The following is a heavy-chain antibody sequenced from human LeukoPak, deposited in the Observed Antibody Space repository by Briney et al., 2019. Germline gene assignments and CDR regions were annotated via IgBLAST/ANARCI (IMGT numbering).Heavy chain of an antibody. V-gene: IGHV3-23*01. CDR2: ISGSGGST. J-gene: IGHJ1*01. D-gene: IGHD6-13*01. CDR1: GFTFNNFC. Sequence: PGGSLRLSCAASGFTFNNFCMSWVRQAPGKGLEWVSAISGSGGSTYYADSVKGRFTISRDNSKNTLYLQMNSLRAEDTAVYYCAKDSRRRSWYDGMVYFQHWGQGTLVTVSS. CDR3: AKDSRRRSWYDGMVYFQH.